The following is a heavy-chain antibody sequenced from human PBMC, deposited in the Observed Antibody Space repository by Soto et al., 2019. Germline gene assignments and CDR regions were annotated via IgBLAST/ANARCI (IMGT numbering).Heavy chain of an antibody. Sequence: PSETLSLTCTVSGGSISSGGYYWSWVRQNPGKGLEWIGYIYCSGRTYYNPSLKSRVTISVDTSKNQLSLTLSSVPAAETAVYYCARDLDANYYDSSGYYGFGYWGQGTLVTVSS. D-gene: IGHD3-22*01. V-gene: IGHV4-31*03. J-gene: IGHJ4*02. CDR3: ARDLDANYYDSSGYYGFGY. CDR2: IYCSGRT. CDR1: GGSISSGGYY.